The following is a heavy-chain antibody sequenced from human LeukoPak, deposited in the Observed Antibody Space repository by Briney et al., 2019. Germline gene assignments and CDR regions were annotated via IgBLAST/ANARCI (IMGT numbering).Heavy chain of an antibody. D-gene: IGHD3-22*01. Sequence: GRSLRLSCAASGFTFDDYAMHWVRQAPGKGLEWVSGISWNSGSIGYADSVKGRFTISRDNAKNSLYLQMNSLRAEDTAVYYCARDRIIHYYDSSGYPHDAFDIWGQGTMDTVSS. J-gene: IGHJ3*02. CDR1: GFTFDDYA. V-gene: IGHV3-9*01. CDR2: ISWNSGSI. CDR3: ARDRIIHYYDSSGYPHDAFDI.